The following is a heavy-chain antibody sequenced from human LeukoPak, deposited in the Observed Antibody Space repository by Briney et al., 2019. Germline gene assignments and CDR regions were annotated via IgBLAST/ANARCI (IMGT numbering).Heavy chain of an antibody. J-gene: IGHJ4*02. Sequence: SETLSLTCTVSGGSISNYYWSWIRQPPGKGLEWIGYFYYSGSTTYNPSLNSRVTISADTSKNQVSLKLSSVTAADTAVYFCARGFRGDNFDYWGQGTLVTVSS. CDR3: ARGFRGDNFDY. CDR1: GGSISNYY. CDR2: FYYSGST. D-gene: IGHD7-27*01. V-gene: IGHV4-59*08.